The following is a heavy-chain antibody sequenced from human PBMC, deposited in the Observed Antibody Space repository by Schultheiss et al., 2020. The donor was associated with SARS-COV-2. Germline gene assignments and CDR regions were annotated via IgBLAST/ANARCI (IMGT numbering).Heavy chain of an antibody. CDR2: IYYSGST. J-gene: IGHJ6*02. V-gene: IGHV4-59*12. D-gene: IGHD3-22*01. CDR3: ARREVYYDSSGYYNYGMDV. CDR1: GGSISSYY. Sequence: SQTLSLTCTVSGGSISSYYWSWIRQPPGKGLEWIGYIYYSGSTNYNPSLKSRVTISVDTSKNQFSLKLSSVTAADTAVYYCARREVYYDSSGYYNYGMDVWSQGTTVTVSS.